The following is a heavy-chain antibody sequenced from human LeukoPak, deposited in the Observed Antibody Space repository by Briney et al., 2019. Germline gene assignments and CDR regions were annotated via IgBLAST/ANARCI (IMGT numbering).Heavy chain of an antibody. V-gene: IGHV4-39*07. CDR1: GGSISSSSYY. Sequence: KTSETLSLTCTVSGGSISSSSYYWGWIRQPPGKGLEWIGSIYHSGSTYYNPSLKSRVTISVDTSKNQFSLKLSSVTAADTAVYYCARDTPIQLWPYRDYFDYWGQGTLVTVSS. CDR2: IYHSGST. CDR3: ARDTPIQLWPYRDYFDY. D-gene: IGHD5-18*01. J-gene: IGHJ4*02.